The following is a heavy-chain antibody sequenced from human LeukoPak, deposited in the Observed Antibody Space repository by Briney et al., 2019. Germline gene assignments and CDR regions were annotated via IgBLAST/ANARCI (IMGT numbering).Heavy chain of an antibody. V-gene: IGHV3-7*01. D-gene: IGHD6-6*01. CDR2: IKQDGSEK. J-gene: IGHJ6*03. CDR1: GFTFSSYW. Sequence: GGSLRLSCAASGFTFSSYWMSWVRQAPGKGLEWMANIKQDGSEKYYVDSVKGRFTISRDNAKNSLYLQMNSLRAEDTAVYYCASDGVAARPDYYYYMDVWGKGTTVTVSS. CDR3: ASDGVAARPDYYYYMDV.